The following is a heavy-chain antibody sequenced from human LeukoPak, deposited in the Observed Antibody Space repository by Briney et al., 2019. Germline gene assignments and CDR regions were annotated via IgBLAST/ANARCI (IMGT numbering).Heavy chain of an antibody. Sequence: GGSLRLSCTSSGFPFSSRWMHWVRQVPGKGPEWVANIKYDGREKYYVDSVKGRFSISRDNAKNSLYLQMNSLRAEDTAVYYCARDYTGYFPWGQGTLVIVSS. D-gene: IGHD3-9*01. CDR3: ARDYTGYFP. CDR1: GFPFSSRW. CDR2: IKYDGREK. V-gene: IGHV3-7*03. J-gene: IGHJ5*02.